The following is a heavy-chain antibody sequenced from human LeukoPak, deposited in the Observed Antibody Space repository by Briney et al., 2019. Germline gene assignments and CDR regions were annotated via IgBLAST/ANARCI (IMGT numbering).Heavy chain of an antibody. CDR1: GFTFSSYG. CDR3: AKDMLDSSGYYGAFDI. D-gene: IGHD3-22*01. V-gene: IGHV3-30*02. Sequence: GGSLRLSCAASGFTFSSYGMQWVRQAPGKGLEWVAFIRYDGSNKYYADSVKGRFIISRDNSRNTLYLQMTSLRAEDTAVYYCAKDMLDSSGYYGAFDIWGQGTMVSVSS. J-gene: IGHJ3*02. CDR2: IRYDGSNK.